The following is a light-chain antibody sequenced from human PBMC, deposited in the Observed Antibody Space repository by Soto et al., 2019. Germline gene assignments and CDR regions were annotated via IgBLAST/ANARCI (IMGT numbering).Light chain of an antibody. J-gene: IGKJ3*01. CDR1: QSGSDTFNKKTY. Sequence: DIVMTQSPDSLAVSLGERATINCRTSQSGSDTFNKKTYLAWYRQKSGQPPKLLIYWASTRESGVPHRFSGSGSLSDFTLTNNGLQPEDVVVYECEQYYCSPVTFGPGTKVNIK. CDR3: EQYYCSPVT. V-gene: IGKV4-1*01. CDR2: WAS.